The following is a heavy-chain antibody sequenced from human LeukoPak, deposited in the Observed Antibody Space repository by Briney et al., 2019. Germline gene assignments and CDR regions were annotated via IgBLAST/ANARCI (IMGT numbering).Heavy chain of an antibody. Sequence: GGSLRLSCAASGFTFSSHGMHWVRQAPGKGLEWVAVIWYDGSKKYYADSVKGRFTISRDNSKNTLSLQMNSLRAEDTAVYYCARYYGDYGSFDYWGQGTLVTVSS. V-gene: IGHV3-33*01. J-gene: IGHJ4*02. CDR1: GFTFSSHG. D-gene: IGHD4-17*01. CDR3: ARYYGDYGSFDY. CDR2: IWYDGSKK.